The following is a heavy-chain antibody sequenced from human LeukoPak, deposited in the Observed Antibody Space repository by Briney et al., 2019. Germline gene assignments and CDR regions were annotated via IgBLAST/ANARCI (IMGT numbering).Heavy chain of an antibody. D-gene: IGHD2-15*01. V-gene: IGHV1-2*02. J-gene: IGHJ6*03. CDR3: ARGYYSGGSCLGFYYYYMDV. CDR2: INPNSGGT. CDR1: GYTFTGYY. Sequence: GASVKVSCKASGYTFTGYYMHWVRQAPGQGLEWMGWINPNSGGTNYAQKFQGRVTMTRDTSISTAYMELSRLRSDDTAVYYCARGYYSGGSCLGFYYYYMDVWGKGTTVTVSS.